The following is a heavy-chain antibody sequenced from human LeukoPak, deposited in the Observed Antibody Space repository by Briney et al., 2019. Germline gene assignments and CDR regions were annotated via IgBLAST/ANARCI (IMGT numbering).Heavy chain of an antibody. CDR2: INPRGGST. J-gene: IGHJ3*02. V-gene: IGHV1-46*01. CDR3: ARERSGAFSWNHYDAFDI. CDR1: GYTFTSHF. Sequence: ASVKVSCKASGYTFTSHFMHWVRQAPGQGLEWMGIINPRGGSTSYTQKFQGRVTMTRDTSTSTVYMELSSLRSEDAAVYYCARERSGAFSWNHYDAFDIWGQGTMVTVSS. D-gene: IGHD1-14*01.